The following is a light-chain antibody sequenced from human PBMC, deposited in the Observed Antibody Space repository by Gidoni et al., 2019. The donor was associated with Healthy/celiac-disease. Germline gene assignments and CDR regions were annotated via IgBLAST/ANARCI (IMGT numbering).Light chain of an antibody. J-gene: IGLJ2*01. V-gene: IGLV3-25*03. Sequence: SSELTPPPSVSLSPGQTARITCPGDALPKQYAYWYPQKPGQAPVLVIYNDSERPSGIPERFSGSSSGTTVTLTISGVQAEDEADYYCQSADSSGTYVVFGGGTKLTVL. CDR1: ALPKQY. CDR2: NDS. CDR3: QSADSSGTYVV.